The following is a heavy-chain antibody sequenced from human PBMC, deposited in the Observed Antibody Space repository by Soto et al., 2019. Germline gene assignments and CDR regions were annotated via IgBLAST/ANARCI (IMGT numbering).Heavy chain of an antibody. CDR3: ARVGHYYGSGTTYDY. J-gene: IGHJ4*02. Sequence: GPSVKVSCKASGYTFTSYAMQWVRQETGQRLEWMGWINAGNGNTKYSQKFQGRVTITRDTSASTAYMELSSLRSEDTAVYYCARVGHYYGSGTTYDYWGQGTLVTVPQ. V-gene: IGHV1-3*01. CDR1: GYTFTSYA. CDR2: INAGNGNT. D-gene: IGHD3-10*01.